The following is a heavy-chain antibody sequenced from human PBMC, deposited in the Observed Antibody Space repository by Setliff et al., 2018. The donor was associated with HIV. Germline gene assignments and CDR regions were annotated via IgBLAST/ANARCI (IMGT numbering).Heavy chain of an antibody. V-gene: IGHV4-59*11. CDR2: IYYGGST. CDR1: GVSISDHY. Sequence: KPSETLSLTCSVSGVSISDHYWSWIRQPPGKGLEWIGYIYYGGSTKYNPSLRSRVTISADTSKNQFSLKLTSVTAADTAVYYCATYSSAWFEFFQHWGRGTLVTVSS. J-gene: IGHJ1*01. CDR3: ATYSSAWFEFFQH. D-gene: IGHD6-19*01.